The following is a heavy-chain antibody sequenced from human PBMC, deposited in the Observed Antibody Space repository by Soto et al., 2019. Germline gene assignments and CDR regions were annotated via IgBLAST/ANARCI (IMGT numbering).Heavy chain of an antibody. Sequence: EVQLLESGGGLVQPGESLRLSCAASGFTFSSYAMSWVRQAPGKGLEWVSVISGSDDSTYYADSVKGRFTISRDNSQNPLSLQVNSLSQEDTAVYYCAKRSSSAKSDFWGQGTLVTVSS. V-gene: IGHV3-23*01. J-gene: IGHJ4*02. CDR1: GFTFSSYA. CDR3: AKRSSSAKSDF. CDR2: ISGSDDST. D-gene: IGHD2-15*01.